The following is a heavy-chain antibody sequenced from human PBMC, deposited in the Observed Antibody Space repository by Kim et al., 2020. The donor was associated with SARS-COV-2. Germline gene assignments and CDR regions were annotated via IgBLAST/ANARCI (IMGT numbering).Heavy chain of an antibody. D-gene: IGHD5-12*01. Sequence: GESLKISCKGSGYSFTSYWIGWVRQMPGKGLEWMGIIYPGDSDTRYSPSFQGQVTISADKSISTAYLQWSSLKASDTAMYYCARHSGAGRDGYNHYGMDVWGQGTTVTVSS. CDR1: GYSFTSYW. CDR2: IYPGDSDT. V-gene: IGHV5-51*01. J-gene: IGHJ6*02. CDR3: ARHSGAGRDGYNHYGMDV.